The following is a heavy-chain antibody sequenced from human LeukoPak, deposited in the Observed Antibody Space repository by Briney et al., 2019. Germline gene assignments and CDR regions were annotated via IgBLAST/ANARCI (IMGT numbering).Heavy chain of an antibody. CDR3: ARDRNLYTSILTFDY. V-gene: IGHV4-61*02. Sequence: SETLSLTCTVSGGSISSSSYYWSWIRQPAGKGLEWIGRIYTSGSTNYNPSLKSRVTISIDTSKNQFSLKLSSVTAADTAVYYCARDRNLYTSILTFDYWGQGTLVTVSS. J-gene: IGHJ4*02. CDR2: IYTSGST. D-gene: IGHD1-14*01. CDR1: GGSISSSSYY.